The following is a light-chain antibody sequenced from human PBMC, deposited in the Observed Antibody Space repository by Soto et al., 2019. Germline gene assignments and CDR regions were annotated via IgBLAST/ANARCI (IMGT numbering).Light chain of an antibody. CDR3: QQSSNWPLT. J-gene: IGKJ4*01. V-gene: IGKV3-11*01. Sequence: EIVLTQSPATLSLSPGERATLSRRASQSVSSYLAWYQQKPGQAPRLLIYDASNRANGIPARFSGSGSGTDLTLTISSLEPEDFAVYYCQQSSNWPLTFGGGTKVEIK. CDR1: QSVSSY. CDR2: DAS.